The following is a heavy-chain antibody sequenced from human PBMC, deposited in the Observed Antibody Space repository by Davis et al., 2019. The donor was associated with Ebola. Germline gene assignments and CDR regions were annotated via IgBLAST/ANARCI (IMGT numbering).Heavy chain of an antibody. Sequence: PGGSLRLSCAASGFMFSSYAMSWVRQPPGKGLEWVSTISDSGGLTYFADSARSRFTISRDNSKNTLYLQMNSLRAEDTAVYYCARDGDSGWYLYYYYYYGMDVWGQGTTVTVSS. D-gene: IGHD6-19*01. J-gene: IGHJ6*02. CDR3: ARDGDSGWYLYYYYYYGMDV. CDR2: ISDSGGLT. V-gene: IGHV3-23*01. CDR1: GFMFSSYA.